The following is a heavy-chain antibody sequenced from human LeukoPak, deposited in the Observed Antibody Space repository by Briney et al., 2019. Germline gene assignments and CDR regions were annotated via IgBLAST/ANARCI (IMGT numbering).Heavy chain of an antibody. D-gene: IGHD3-22*01. CDR3: ARSPYDSSGYYFDY. CDR2: IGTAGDT. J-gene: IGHJ4*02. Sequence: GGSLRLSCAASGFTFSSYDMHWVRQATGKGLEWVSAIGTAGDTYYPGSVKGRFTISRENAKNSLYLQMNSLRAGDTAVYYCARSPYDSSGYYFDYWGQGTLVTVSS. V-gene: IGHV3-13*01. CDR1: GFTFSSYD.